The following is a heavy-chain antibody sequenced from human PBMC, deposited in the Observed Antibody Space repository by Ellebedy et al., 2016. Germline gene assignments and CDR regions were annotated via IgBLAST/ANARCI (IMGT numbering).Heavy chain of an antibody. CDR3: ARGVVGSSGWYTGVWFDP. Sequence: SVKVSXXASGGTFSSYDISWVRQAPGQGLEWMGGIIPIFGTANYAQKFQGRVTITADESTSTAYMELSSLRSEDTAVYYCARGVVGSSGWYTGVWFDPWGQGTLVTVSS. J-gene: IGHJ5*02. D-gene: IGHD6-19*01. V-gene: IGHV1-69*13. CDR1: GGTFSSYD. CDR2: IIPIFGTA.